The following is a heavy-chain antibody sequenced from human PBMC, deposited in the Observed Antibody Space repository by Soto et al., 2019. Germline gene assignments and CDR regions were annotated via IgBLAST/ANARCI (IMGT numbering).Heavy chain of an antibody. CDR1: GGSISSSSYY. D-gene: IGHD3-10*01. CDR3: ARWNYYGSGSYYKPRPNYYYYYMDV. V-gene: IGHV4-39*01. CDR2: IYYSGST. J-gene: IGHJ6*03. Sequence: SETLSLTCTVSGGSISSSSYYWGWIRQPPGKGLEWIGSIYYSGSTYYNPSLKSRVTISVDTSKNQFSLKLSSVTAADTAVYYCARWNYYGSGSYYKPRPNYYYYYMDVWGKGTTVTVSS.